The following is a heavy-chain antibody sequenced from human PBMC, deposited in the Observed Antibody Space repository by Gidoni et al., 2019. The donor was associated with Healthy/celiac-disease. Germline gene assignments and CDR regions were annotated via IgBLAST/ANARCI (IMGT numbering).Heavy chain of an antibody. D-gene: IGHD6-13*01. CDR2: INPNSGGT. CDR1: GYNFTGYY. J-gene: IGHJ3*02. V-gene: IGHV1-2*04. Sequence: QVQLVQSGAEVKKPGASVKVSCKASGYNFTGYYIHWLRQAPGQGLEWMGWINPNSGGTNYAQKFQGWVTMTRDTSISTAYMELSRLRSDDTAVYYCARGHRLRAAAGTGGRPDAFDIWGQGTMVTVSS. CDR3: ARGHRLRAAAGTGGRPDAFDI.